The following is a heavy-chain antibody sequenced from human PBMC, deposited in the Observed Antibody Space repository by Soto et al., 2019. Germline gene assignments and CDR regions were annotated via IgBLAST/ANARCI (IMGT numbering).Heavy chain of an antibody. CDR1: GFTFSSYG. Sequence: QVQLVESGGGVVQPGRSLRLSCAASGFTFSSYGMHWVRQAPGKGLEWVAVIWYDGSNKYYADSVKGRFTISRDNSMNTLYLQMNSLRAEDTAVYHCARDTGQDYYYGMDVWGQGTTVTVSS. V-gene: IGHV3-33*01. CDR3: ARDTGQDYYYGMDV. J-gene: IGHJ6*02. CDR2: IWYDGSNK.